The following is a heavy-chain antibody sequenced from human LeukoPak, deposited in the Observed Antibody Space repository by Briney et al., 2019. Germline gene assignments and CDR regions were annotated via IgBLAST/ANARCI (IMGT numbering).Heavy chain of an antibody. D-gene: IGHD2-2*01. CDR2: ISYDGSNK. J-gene: IGHJ4*02. CDR3: ARLGGGRYCSSTSCYAGILDY. CDR1: GFTFSSYA. V-gene: IGHV3-30*04. Sequence: PGGSLRLSCAASGFTFSSYAMHWVRQAPAKGLEWVAVISYDGSNKYYADSVKGRFTISRDNSKDTLYLQMNSLRAEDTAVYYCARLGGGRYCSSTSCYAGILDYWGQGTLVTVSS.